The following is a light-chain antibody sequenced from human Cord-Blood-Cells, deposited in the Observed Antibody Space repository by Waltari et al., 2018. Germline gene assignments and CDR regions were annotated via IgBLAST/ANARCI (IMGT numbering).Light chain of an antibody. J-gene: IGLJ3*02. CDR1: SRDVGGYNY. CDR3: SSYTSSSTWV. V-gene: IGLV2-14*01. CDR2: EVS. Sequence: QSALTQPASVSGSPGQSITISCTGPSRDVGGYNYVPWYQPHPGKAPKLMIYEVSNRPSGVSNRFSGSKSGNTASLTISGLQAEDEADYYCSSYTSSSTWVFGGGTKLTVL.